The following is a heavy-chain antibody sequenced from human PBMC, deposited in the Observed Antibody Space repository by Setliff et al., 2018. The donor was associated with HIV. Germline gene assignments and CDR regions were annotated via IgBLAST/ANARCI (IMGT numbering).Heavy chain of an antibody. CDR3: ARLGDYDSSGYSWFDY. Sequence: KPSETLSLTCTVSGGSISSYYWSWIRQPPGKGLEWIGYIYYSGSTNYNPSLKSRVTISIDTSKNQFSLMLSSVTAADTAVYYCARLGDYDSSGYSWFDYWGQGTLVTVSS. D-gene: IGHD3-22*01. CDR2: IYYSGST. J-gene: IGHJ4*02. CDR1: GGSISSYY. V-gene: IGHV4-59*01.